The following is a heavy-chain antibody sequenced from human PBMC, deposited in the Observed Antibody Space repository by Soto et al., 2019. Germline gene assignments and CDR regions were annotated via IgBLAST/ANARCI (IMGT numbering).Heavy chain of an antibody. CDR3: ARVRTGNIVVVVAATHFDY. CDR1: GGSFSGYY. V-gene: IGHV4-34*01. J-gene: IGHJ4*02. Sequence: QVQLQQWGAGLLKPSETLSLTCAVYGGSFSGYYWSWIRQPPGKGLEWIGEINHSGSTNYNPSLKSRVTISLDTSMNQFSLKLSSVTAADTAVYYCARVRTGNIVVVVAATHFDYWGQGTLVTVSS. CDR2: INHSGST. D-gene: IGHD2-15*01.